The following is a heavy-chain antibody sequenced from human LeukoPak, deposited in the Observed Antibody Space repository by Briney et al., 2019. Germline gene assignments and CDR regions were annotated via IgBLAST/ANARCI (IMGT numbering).Heavy chain of an antibody. V-gene: IGHV3-33*03. J-gene: IGHJ4*02. CDR2: RWSDGTNQ. CDR1: GFTLTSYG. CDR3: AKDRGDGYPTHFDC. Sequence: PGGSLRLSCAASGFTLTSYGIHWVRQAPGKGLEWVAVRWSDGTNQYNKDSVKGRFTISGDNSKSTLYLQMNSLRAEDTAVYYCAKDRGDGYPTHFDCWGQGTLVTVSS. D-gene: IGHD5-24*01.